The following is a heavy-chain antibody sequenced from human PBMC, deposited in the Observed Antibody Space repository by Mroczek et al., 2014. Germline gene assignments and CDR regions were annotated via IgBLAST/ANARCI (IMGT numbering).Heavy chain of an antibody. V-gene: IGHV4-34*01. D-gene: IGHD6-13*01. CDR1: GGSFSGYY. CDR2: INHSGST. CDR3: AEEQQLVAGFDP. J-gene: IGHJ5*02. Sequence: QVQLQQWGAGLLKPSETLSLTCAVYGGSFSGYYWSWIRQPPGKGLEWIGEINHSGSTNYNPSLKSRVTISVDTSKNQFSLKLSSVTAADTAVYYCAEEQQLVAGFDPWGQGTLVTVSS.